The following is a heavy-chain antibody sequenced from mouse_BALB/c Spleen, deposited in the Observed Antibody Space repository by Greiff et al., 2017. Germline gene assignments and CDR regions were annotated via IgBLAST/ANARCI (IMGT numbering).Heavy chain of an antibody. D-gene: IGHD2-4*01. J-gene: IGHJ2*01. CDR2: ISSGSSTI. Sequence: EVQVVESGGGLVQPGGSRKLSCAASGFTFSSFGMHWVRQAPEKGLEWVAYISSGSSTIYYADTVKGRFTISRDNPKNTLFLQMTSLRSEDTAMYYCARNYDYDDYFDYWGQGTTLTVSS. CDR3: ARNYDYDDYFDY. CDR1: GFTFSSFG. V-gene: IGHV5-17*02.